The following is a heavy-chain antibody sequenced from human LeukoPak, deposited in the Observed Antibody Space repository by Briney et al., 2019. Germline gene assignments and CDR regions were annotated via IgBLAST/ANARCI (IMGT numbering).Heavy chain of an antibody. CDR1: GYSISSGYY. J-gene: IGHJ5*02. D-gene: IGHD3-22*01. CDR3: ARGDYYDSSGYPHWFDP. V-gene: IGHV4-38-2*02. CDR2: IYHSGST. Sequence: SETLSLTCTVSGYSISSGYYWGWIRQPPGKGLEWIGSIYHSGSTYYNPSLKSRVTISVDTSKNQFSLKLSSVTAADTAVYYCARGDYYDSSGYPHWFDPWGQGTLVTVSS.